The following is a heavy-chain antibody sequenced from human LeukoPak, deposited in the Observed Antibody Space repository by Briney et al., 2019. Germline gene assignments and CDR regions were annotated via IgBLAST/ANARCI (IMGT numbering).Heavy chain of an antibody. D-gene: IGHD1/OR15-1a*01. CDR1: GFTFSYYG. J-gene: IGHJ4*02. CDR2: FNGRGDST. V-gene: IGHV3-23*01. CDR3: AREWNSRARFDY. Sequence: GGSLRLSCEVSGFTFSYYGMSWVRQAPGKGPEWVAGFNGRGDSTYYAESVRGRFTISRDTSKNTLYLQVSSLRVEDTAVYYCAREWNSRARFDYWGQGSLVTVSS.